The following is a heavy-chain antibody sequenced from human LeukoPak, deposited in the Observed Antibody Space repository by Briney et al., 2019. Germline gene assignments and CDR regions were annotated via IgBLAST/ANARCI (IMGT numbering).Heavy chain of an antibody. CDR3: ARDPTMIGLGDAFDI. CDR2: IYYSGST. Sequence: PSETLSLTCTVSGGSISSYYWSWLRQPPGKGLEWFGYIYYSGSTNYNPSLKSRVTISVDTSKNQFPLKLSSVTAADTAVYYCARDPTMIGLGDAFDIWGQGTMVTVSS. V-gene: IGHV4-59*01. J-gene: IGHJ3*02. D-gene: IGHD3-22*01. CDR1: GGSISSYY.